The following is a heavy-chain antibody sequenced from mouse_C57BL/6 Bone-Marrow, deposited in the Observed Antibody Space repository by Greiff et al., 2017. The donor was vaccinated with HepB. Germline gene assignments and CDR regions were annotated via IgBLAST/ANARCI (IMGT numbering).Heavy chain of an antibody. CDR3: ARRYYGSSYWYFDV. CDR1: GFTFSDYG. V-gene: IGHV5-15*01. Sequence: VQLKESGGGLVQPGGSLKLSCAASGFTFSDYGMAWVRQAPRKGPEWVAFISNLAYSIYYADTVTGRFTISRENAKNTLYLEMSSLRSEDTAMYYCARRYYGSSYWYFDVWGTGTTVTVSS. J-gene: IGHJ1*03. D-gene: IGHD1-1*01. CDR2: ISNLAYSI.